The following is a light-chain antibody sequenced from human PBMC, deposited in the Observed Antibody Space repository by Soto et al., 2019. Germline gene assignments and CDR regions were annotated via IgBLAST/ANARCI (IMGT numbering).Light chain of an antibody. V-gene: IGLV2-23*02. J-gene: IGLJ1*01. CDR3: CSYAGSSSLLYV. CDR1: SSDVGRYNT. Sequence: QSALTQPASVSGSPGQSITISCTGTSSDVGRYNTVSWFQQHPGKAPTLMIYEVSKRPSGVSNRFSGSKSGNTASLTISGLQADDEADYSCCSYAGSSSLLYVFGTGTKVTVL. CDR2: EVS.